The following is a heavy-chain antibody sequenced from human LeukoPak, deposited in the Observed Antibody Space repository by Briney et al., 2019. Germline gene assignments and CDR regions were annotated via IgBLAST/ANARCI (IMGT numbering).Heavy chain of an antibody. D-gene: IGHD3-22*01. V-gene: IGHV4-4*07. CDR2: IYNTGTT. Sequence: SETLSLTCTVSNGSISTNYWTWLRQPAGKGLEWIGRIYNTGTTNYNPSLKSRVTMSVDTSKNQFSLRLSSVTAADTAIYYCARVRDSSGYYLGAFDVWGQGTMVTVSS. CDR1: NGSISTNY. J-gene: IGHJ3*01. CDR3: ARVRDSSGYYLGAFDV.